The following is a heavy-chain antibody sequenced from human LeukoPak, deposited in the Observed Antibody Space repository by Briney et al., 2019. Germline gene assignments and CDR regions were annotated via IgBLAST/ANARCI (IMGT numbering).Heavy chain of an antibody. V-gene: IGHV3-30-3*01. CDR1: GLTFSSYA. J-gene: IGHJ3*02. CDR3: ARDYYDYVWGLPGAFDI. D-gene: IGHD3-16*01. Sequence: GGSLRLSCAASGLTFSSYAMHWVRQAPGKGLEWVAVISYDGSNKYYADSVKGRFTISRDNSKNTLYLQMNSLRAEDTAVYYCARDYYDYVWGLPGAFDIWGQGTMVTVSS. CDR2: ISYDGSNK.